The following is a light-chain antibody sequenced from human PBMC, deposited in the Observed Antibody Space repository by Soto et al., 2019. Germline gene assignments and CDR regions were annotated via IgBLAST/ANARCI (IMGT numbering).Light chain of an antibody. J-gene: IGKJ4*01. CDR3: QPRSDGPPFT. CDR1: QSVSSY. Sequence: DIVLTQSPATLSLSPGERAILSCRASQSVSSYLGWYQQKPGQAPRLLIFDASNRATGIPARFSGSGSGTDFTLTISSLEPEDLAGYYCQPRSDGPPFTFGGGTKVEIK. CDR2: DAS. V-gene: IGKV3-11*01.